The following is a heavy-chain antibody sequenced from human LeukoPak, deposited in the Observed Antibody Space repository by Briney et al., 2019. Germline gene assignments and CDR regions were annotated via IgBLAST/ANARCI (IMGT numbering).Heavy chain of an antibody. V-gene: IGHV4-34*01. Sequence: SETLSLTCAVYGGSLSGYYWTWIRQPPGKGLEWIGEIKHSGSINYNPSLKSRVTISVDTSKNQFSLKLSSVTAADTAVYYCARHRRDGSPTQDWGQGILVTVSS. J-gene: IGHJ4*02. CDR2: IKHSGSI. CDR3: ARHRRDGSPTQD. CDR1: GGSLSGYY. D-gene: IGHD5-24*01.